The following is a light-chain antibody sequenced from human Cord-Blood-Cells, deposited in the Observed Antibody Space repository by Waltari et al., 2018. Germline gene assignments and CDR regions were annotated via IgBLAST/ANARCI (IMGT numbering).Light chain of an antibody. Sequence: QSVLTQPPSVSGAPGQRVTISYTGSSSNIGAGYDVHWYQQLPGTAPKLLIYGNSNRPSGVPDRCAGSKSATSASLAITGLQAEDEADYYCQSYDSSLSGYVFGTGTKVTVL. CDR2: GNS. V-gene: IGLV1-40*01. CDR3: QSYDSSLSGYV. CDR1: SSNIGAGYD. J-gene: IGLJ1*01.